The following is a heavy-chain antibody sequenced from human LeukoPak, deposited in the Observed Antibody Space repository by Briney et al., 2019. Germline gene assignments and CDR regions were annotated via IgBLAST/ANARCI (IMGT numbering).Heavy chain of an antibody. CDR1: GYTFSSYG. CDR2: IWYDGSNE. V-gene: IGHV3-33*01. D-gene: IGHD3-3*01. CDR3: ARELYYDFWSGSPGIDY. J-gene: IGHJ4*02. Sequence: GGSLRLSCAASGYTFSSYGMHWVRQAPGKGLEWVAVIWYDGSNEYYADSVKGRFTISRDNSKNTLYLQMNSLRAEDTAVYYCARELYYDFWSGSPGIDYWGQGTLVTVSS.